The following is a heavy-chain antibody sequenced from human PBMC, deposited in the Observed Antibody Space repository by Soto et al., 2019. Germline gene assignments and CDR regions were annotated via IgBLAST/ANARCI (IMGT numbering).Heavy chain of an antibody. V-gene: IGHV3-30-3*01. CDR2: ISYDGSNK. J-gene: IGHJ4*02. CDR3: ARDFSSGWYIQDLYYFDY. Sequence: GGSLRLSCAASGFTFSSYAMHWVRQAPGKGLEWVAVISYDGSNKYYADSVKGRFTISRDNSKNTLYLQMNSLRAEDTAVYYCARDFSSGWYIQDLYYFDYWGQGTLVTVSS. D-gene: IGHD6-19*01. CDR1: GFTFSSYA.